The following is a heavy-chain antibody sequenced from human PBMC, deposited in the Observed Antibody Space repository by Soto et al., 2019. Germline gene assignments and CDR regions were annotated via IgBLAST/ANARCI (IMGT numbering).Heavy chain of an antibody. J-gene: IGHJ4*02. CDR2: MNPNSGNT. CDR1: GYTFTSYD. D-gene: IGHD3-10*01. V-gene: IGHV1-8*01. CDR3: ARVRRITMVRGVIITPKFFDY. Sequence: QVQLVQSGAEVKKPGASAKVSCKASGYTFTSYDINWVRQATGQGLEWMGWMNPNSGNTGYAQKFQGRVTMTRNTSISTAYMELSSLRSEDTAVYYCARVRRITMVRGVIITPKFFDYWGQGTLVTVSS.